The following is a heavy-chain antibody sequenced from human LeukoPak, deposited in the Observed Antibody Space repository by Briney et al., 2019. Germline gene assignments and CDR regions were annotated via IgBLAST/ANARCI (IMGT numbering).Heavy chain of an antibody. V-gene: IGHV1-69*02. Sequence: SVKVSCKASGGTFSSYTISWVRQAPGQGLEWMGRIIPILGIANYAQKFQGRVTITADKSTSTAYMELSSLRSEDTAVYYRASPLNVERGYSYGYYYWGQGTLVTVSS. CDR1: GGTFSSYT. CDR3: ASPLNVERGYSYGYYY. D-gene: IGHD5-18*01. J-gene: IGHJ4*02. CDR2: IIPILGIA.